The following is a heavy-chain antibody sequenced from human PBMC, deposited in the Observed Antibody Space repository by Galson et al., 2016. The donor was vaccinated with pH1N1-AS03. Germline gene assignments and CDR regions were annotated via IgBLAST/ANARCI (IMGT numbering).Heavy chain of an antibody. Sequence: PALVKPTQTLTLTYSFSGFSLSTGGVHVAWIRQPPGKALEWLALIFWDGETRYRPSLTSRLTITKDTSKNEVVLTMTNMDPVDTATYYCARSTHVNEGLDFWGQGTLVTVSS. CDR1: GFSLSTGGVH. CDR3: ARSTHVNEGLDF. CDR2: IFWDGET. V-gene: IGHV2-5*02. D-gene: IGHD2-8*01. J-gene: IGHJ4*02.